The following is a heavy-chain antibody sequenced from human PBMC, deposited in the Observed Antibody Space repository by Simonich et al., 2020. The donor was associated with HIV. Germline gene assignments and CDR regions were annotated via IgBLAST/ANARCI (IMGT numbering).Heavy chain of an antibody. CDR1: GGSFSGYY. CDR3: ARQSGYVDAFDI. D-gene: IGHD5-12*01. CDR2: SNHSGTT. Sequence: QVRLQQWGAGLLKPSKTLSLTCAVYGGSFSGYYWSWIRQPPGKGLEWIGESNHSGTTNCNPSLKSRVTIARDTSKNQFSLKLNSVTAADTAVYYCARQSGYVDAFDIWGQGTMVTVSS. J-gene: IGHJ3*02. V-gene: IGHV4-34*01.